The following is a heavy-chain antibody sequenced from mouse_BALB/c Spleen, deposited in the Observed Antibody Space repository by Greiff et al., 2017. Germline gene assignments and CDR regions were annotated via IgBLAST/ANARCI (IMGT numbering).Heavy chain of an antibody. J-gene: IGHJ2*01. CDR3: AREEDQGYFDY. Sequence: EVQLVESGGGLVKPGGSLKLSCAASGFTFSSYAMSWVRQTPEKRLEWVASISSGGSTYYPDSVKGRFTISRDNPKNTLFLQMTSLRSEDTAMYYCAREEDQGYFDYWGQGTTLTVSS. V-gene: IGHV5-6-5*01. CDR1: GFTFSSYA. CDR2: ISSGGST.